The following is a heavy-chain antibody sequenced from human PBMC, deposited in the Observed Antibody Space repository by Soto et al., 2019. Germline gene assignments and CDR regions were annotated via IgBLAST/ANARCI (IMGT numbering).Heavy chain of an antibody. D-gene: IGHD3-22*01. CDR3: ARESHDSSGYYSSFVDFDI. CDR1: GGSVSSGSYY. Sequence: SETLSLTCTVSGGSVSSGSYYWSWIRQPPGKGLEWIGYIYYSGSTNYNPSLKSRVTISVDTSKNQFSLKLSSVTAADTAVYYCARESHDSSGYYSSFVDFDIWGQGTMVT. CDR2: IYYSGST. V-gene: IGHV4-61*01. J-gene: IGHJ3*02.